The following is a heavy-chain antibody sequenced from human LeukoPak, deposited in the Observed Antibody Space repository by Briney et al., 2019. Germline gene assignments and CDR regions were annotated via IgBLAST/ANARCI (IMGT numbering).Heavy chain of an antibody. CDR1: GDSITSGGYS. Sequence: SETLSLTCAVSGDSITSGGYSWSWIRQTPGKGLEWIAYIHDSGSTYNNPSLKSRLSISVGTSKNQFSLKLSSVTAADTAMYYCATGLQSSWYRPYFDYWGQGTLVTVSS. J-gene: IGHJ4*02. CDR3: ATGLQSSWYRPYFDY. D-gene: IGHD6-13*01. V-gene: IGHV4-30-4*07. CDR2: IHDSGST.